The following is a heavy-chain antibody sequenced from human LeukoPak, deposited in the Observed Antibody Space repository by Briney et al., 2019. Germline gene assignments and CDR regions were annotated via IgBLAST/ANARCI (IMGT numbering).Heavy chain of an antibody. CDR1: GGSISSSNYY. CDR2: IYYSGST. J-gene: IGHJ4*02. CDR3: ARLVGAPT. Sequence: PSETLSLTCTVSGGSISSSNYYWGWIRQPPGKGLEWIGSIYYSGSTYYNPSLKSRVTISVDTSKNQFSLKLSSVTAADTAVYYCARLVGAPTWGQGTLVTVSS. D-gene: IGHD1-26*01. V-gene: IGHV4-39*01.